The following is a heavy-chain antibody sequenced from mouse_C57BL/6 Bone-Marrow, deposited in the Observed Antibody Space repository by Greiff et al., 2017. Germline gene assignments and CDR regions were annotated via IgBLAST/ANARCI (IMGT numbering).Heavy chain of an antibody. J-gene: IGHJ4*01. D-gene: IGHD2-12*01. CDR2: IHPNSGST. Sequence: QVQLQQPGAELVKPGASVKLSCKASGYTFTSYWMHWVKQRPGQGLEWIGMIHPNSGSTNYNEKFKSKATLTVDKSSSTAYMQLSSLTSEDSAVYCCARGGSYYSFFYAMDYWGQGTSVTVSS. CDR1: GYTFTSYW. CDR3: ARGGSYYSFFYAMDY. V-gene: IGHV1-64*01.